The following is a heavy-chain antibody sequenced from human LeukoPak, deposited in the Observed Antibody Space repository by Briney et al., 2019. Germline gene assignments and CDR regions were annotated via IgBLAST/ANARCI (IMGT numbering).Heavy chain of an antibody. CDR3: ARGRYFDWLQDY. D-gene: IGHD3-9*01. CDR2: IYTSGST. Sequence: SQTLSLTCTVSGGSISSGSYYWSWTRQPAGKGLEWIGRIYTSGSTNYNPSLKSRVTISVDTSKNQFSLKLSSVTAADTAVYYCARGRYFDWLQDYWGQGTLVTVSS. CDR1: GGSISSGSYY. J-gene: IGHJ4*02. V-gene: IGHV4-61*02.